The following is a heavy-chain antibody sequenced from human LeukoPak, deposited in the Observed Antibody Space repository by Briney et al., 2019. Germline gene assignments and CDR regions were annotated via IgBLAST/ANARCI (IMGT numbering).Heavy chain of an antibody. Sequence: GGSLRLSCAASGFTFSSYVMNWVRQAPGRGLEWVSYISGSGSTIYYADSVKGRFTISRDNAKNSVFLQMNSLRAEDTAVYFCARGASRKSIAALDYWGQGTLVTVSS. CDR1: GFTFSSYV. CDR3: ARGASRKSIAALDY. D-gene: IGHD6-6*01. V-gene: IGHV3-48*03. CDR2: ISGSGSTI. J-gene: IGHJ4*02.